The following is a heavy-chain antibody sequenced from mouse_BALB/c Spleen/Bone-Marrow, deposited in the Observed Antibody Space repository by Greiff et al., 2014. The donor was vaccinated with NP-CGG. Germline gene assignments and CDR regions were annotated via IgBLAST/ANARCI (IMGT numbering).Heavy chain of an antibody. CDR1: GFNIKDPY. V-gene: IGHV14-3*02. CDR2: IDPANGNT. Sequence: EVQLQQSGAELVKPGASVKLSCTASGFNIKDPYMHWVKQRPEQGLEWIGRIDPANGNTKYDPKFQGKATITADTSSNTAYLQLSSLISEDTAVYYCAPYYYGRWFTYWGQGTLVTVSA. D-gene: IGHD1-1*01. J-gene: IGHJ3*01. CDR3: APYYYGRWFTY.